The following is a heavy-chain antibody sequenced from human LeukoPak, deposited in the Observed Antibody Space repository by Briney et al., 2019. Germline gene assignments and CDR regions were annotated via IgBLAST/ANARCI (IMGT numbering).Heavy chain of an antibody. CDR1: GGSISSYY. Sequence: SETLSLTCTVSGGSISSYYWSWIRQPPGKGLEWIGYIYYSGSTNYNPSLKSRVTISVDTSKNQFSLKLSSVTAADTAVYYCARTGYSSSWRLGLKEPKYYFDYWGQGTLVTVSS. D-gene: IGHD6-13*01. V-gene: IGHV4-59*01. CDR2: IYYSGST. CDR3: ARTGYSSSWRLGLKEPKYYFDY. J-gene: IGHJ4*02.